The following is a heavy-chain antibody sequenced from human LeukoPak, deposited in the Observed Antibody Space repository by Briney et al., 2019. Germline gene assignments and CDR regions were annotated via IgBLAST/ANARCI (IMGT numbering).Heavy chain of an antibody. CDR2: IKQDGSEK. CDR3: ARDLRTIFGYYYGMDV. Sequence: GGSLRLSCAASGFTFSSYAMHWVRQAPGKGLEWVANIKQDGSEKYYVDSVKGRFTISRDNAKNSLYLQMNSLRAEDTAVYYCARDLRTIFGYYYGMDVWGQGTTVTVSS. D-gene: IGHD3-3*01. CDR1: GFTFSSYA. J-gene: IGHJ6*02. V-gene: IGHV3-7*03.